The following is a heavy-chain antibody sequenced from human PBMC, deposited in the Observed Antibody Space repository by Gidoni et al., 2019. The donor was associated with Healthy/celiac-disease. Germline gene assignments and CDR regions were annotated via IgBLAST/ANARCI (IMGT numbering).Heavy chain of an antibody. V-gene: IGHV3-30*04. CDR3: ARDRQLAIQDY. Sequence: QVQLVESGGGVVQPGRSLRLSCAASGFTFSSYAMHWVRQAPGKGLEWVAVISYDGSNKYYADSVKGRFTISRDNSKNTLYLQMNSLRAEDTAVYYCARDRQLAIQDYWGQGTLVTVSS. CDR1: GFTFSSYA. J-gene: IGHJ4*02. CDR2: ISYDGSNK. D-gene: IGHD6-6*01.